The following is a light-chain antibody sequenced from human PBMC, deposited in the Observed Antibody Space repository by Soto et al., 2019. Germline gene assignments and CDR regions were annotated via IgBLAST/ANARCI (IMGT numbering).Light chain of an antibody. Sequence: QSALTQPASVSGSPGQSITISCTGTSSDFGAYKSVSWYQQHPGEAPKLVIYEVTNRPSGVSNRFSGSKSGNTASLAISGLQAEDEADYYCSSYTTSNTLVFGGGTKLTVL. V-gene: IGLV2-14*01. J-gene: IGLJ2*01. CDR3: SSYTTSNTLV. CDR2: EVT. CDR1: SSDFGAYKS.